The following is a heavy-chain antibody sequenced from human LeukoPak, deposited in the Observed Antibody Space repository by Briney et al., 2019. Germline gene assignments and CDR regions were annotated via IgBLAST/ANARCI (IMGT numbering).Heavy chain of an antibody. CDR1: GGTFSSYA. V-gene: IGHV1-69*04. Sequence: SVTVSCKASGGTFSSYAISCVRQAPGQGLEWMGRIIPILGIANYAQKFQGRVTITADKSTSTAYMELSSLRSEDTAVYYCASGYSSSWYLGGYYFDYWGQGTLVTVSS. D-gene: IGHD6-13*01. CDR3: ASGYSSSWYLGGYYFDY. J-gene: IGHJ4*02. CDR2: IIPILGIA.